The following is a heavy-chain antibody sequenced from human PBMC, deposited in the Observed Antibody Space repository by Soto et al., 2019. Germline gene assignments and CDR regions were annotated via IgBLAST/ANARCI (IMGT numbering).Heavy chain of an antibody. Sequence: GGSLRLSCAASGFTVSSNYMSWVRQAPGKGLEWVSVIYSGGSTYYADSVKGRFTISRDNSKNTLYLQINSLRDEDTAVYYCAREVRDTAVADFDYWGQGTLVTVSS. CDR3: AREVRDTAVADFDY. J-gene: IGHJ4*02. V-gene: IGHV3-53*01. CDR1: GFTVSSNY. CDR2: IYSGGST. D-gene: IGHD5-18*01.